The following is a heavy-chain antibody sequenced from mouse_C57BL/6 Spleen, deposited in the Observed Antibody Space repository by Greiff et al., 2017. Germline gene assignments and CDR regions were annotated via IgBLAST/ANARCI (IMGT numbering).Heavy chain of an antibody. Sequence: VHVKQSGAELVRPGASVKLSCTASGFNIKDDYMHWVKQRPEQGLEWIGWIDPENGDTEYASKFQGKATITADTSSNTAYLQLSSLTSEDTAVYYCTTLITTVVLDYWGQGTTLTVSS. D-gene: IGHD1-1*01. CDR2: IDPENGDT. V-gene: IGHV14-4*01. J-gene: IGHJ2*01. CDR3: TTLITTVVLDY. CDR1: GFNIKDDY.